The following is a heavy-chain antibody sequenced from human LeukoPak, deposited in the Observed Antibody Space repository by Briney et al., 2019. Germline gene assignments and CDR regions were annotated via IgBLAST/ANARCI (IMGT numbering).Heavy chain of an antibody. J-gene: IGHJ6*02. V-gene: IGHV4-39*07. Sequence: SETLSLTCTVSGGSISSGGYYWSWIRQPPGKGLEWIGEINHSGSTNYNPSLKSRVTISVDTSKNQFSLKLSSVTAADTAVYYCARGGDDSPYYYYGMDVWGQGTTVTVSS. D-gene: IGHD3-22*01. CDR1: GGSISSGGYY. CDR3: ARGGDDSPYYYYGMDV. CDR2: INHSGST.